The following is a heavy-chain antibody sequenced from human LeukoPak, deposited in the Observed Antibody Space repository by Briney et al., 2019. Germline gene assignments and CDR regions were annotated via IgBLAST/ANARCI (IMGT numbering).Heavy chain of an antibody. CDR1: GYTFTGYY. CDR3: ARVTDFWSGYFDY. CDR2: ISAYNGNT. Sequence: ASMKVSCKASGYTFTGYYIHWVRQAPGQGLEWMGWISAYNGNTNYAQKLQGRVTMTTDTSTSTAYMELRSLRSDDTAVYYCARVTDFWSGYFDYWGQGTLVTVSS. D-gene: IGHD3-3*01. J-gene: IGHJ4*02. V-gene: IGHV1-18*01.